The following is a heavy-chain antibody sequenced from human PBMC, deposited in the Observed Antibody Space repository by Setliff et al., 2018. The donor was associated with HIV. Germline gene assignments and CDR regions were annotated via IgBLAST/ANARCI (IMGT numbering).Heavy chain of an antibody. V-gene: IGHV1-69*05. CDR3: ARDGSGYNFWSGRKPLDY. CDR2: IIPIFGTA. Sequence: SVKVSCKASGGTFSSYAISWVRQASGQGLEWMGGIIPIFGTANYAQNFQGRVTISRDTSATTVYMELSSLRSEDTAVYYCARDGSGYNFWSGRKPLDYWGQGTLVTVSS. CDR1: GGTFSSYA. J-gene: IGHJ4*02. D-gene: IGHD3-3*01.